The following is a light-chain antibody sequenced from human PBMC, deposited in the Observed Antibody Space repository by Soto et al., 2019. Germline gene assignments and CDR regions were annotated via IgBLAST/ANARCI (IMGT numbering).Light chain of an antibody. J-gene: IGKJ4*01. Sequence: DRVLTQSPDYLAVSLWERATINCKSSESVLYSSSNKNYLAWYQQKPGQPPKLLIYWASTRESGVPDRFSGSGSGTDFTLTISSLQAEDVAVYYCQQYYSTPLTFGGGTKVDIK. CDR2: WAS. V-gene: IGKV4-1*01. CDR3: QQYYSTPLT. CDR1: ESVLYSSSNKNY.